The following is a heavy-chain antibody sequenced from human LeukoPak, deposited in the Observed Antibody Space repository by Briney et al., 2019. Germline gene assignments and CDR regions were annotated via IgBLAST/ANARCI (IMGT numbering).Heavy chain of an antibody. J-gene: IGHJ5*02. CDR1: GGSISSSDYY. V-gene: IGHV4-39*07. CDR3: ARENYCTNGVCWAFDP. D-gene: IGHD2-8*01. Sequence: SETLSLTCSVSGGSISSSDYYWSWIRQPPGEGLEWLGNIYYTGSTSYNPSLKSRVTLSVDTFKNQFSLHLSSVTAADTAVYYCARENYCTNGVCWAFDPWGQGTLVTVSS. CDR2: IYYTGST.